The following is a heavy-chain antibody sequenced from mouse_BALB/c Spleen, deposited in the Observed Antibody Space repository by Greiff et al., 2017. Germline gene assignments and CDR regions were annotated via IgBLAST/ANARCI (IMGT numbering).Heavy chain of an antibody. Sequence: QVQLKESGAELARPGASVKMSCKASGYTFTSYTMHWVKQRPGQGLEWIGYINPSSGYTNYNQKFKDKATLTADKSSSTAYMQLSSLTSEDSAVYYCASDGYDGGLAYWGQGTLVTVSA. V-gene: IGHV1-4*01. D-gene: IGHD2-2*01. J-gene: IGHJ3*01. CDR3: ASDGYDGGLAY. CDR1: GYTFTSYT. CDR2: INPSSGYT.